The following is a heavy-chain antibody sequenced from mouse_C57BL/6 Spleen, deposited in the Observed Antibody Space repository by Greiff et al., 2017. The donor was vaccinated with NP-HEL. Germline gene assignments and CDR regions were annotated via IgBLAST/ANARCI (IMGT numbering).Heavy chain of an antibody. J-gene: IGHJ4*01. Sequence: EVKLMESGGGLVKPGGSLKLSCAASGFTFSDYGMHWVRQAPEKGLEWVAYISSGSSTIYYADPVKGRFTISRDNAKNTLFLQMTSLRAEDTAMYYCARDDGYYEDAMDYWGQGTSVTVSS. CDR2: ISSGSSTI. CDR1: GFTFSDYG. D-gene: IGHD2-3*01. CDR3: ARDDGYYEDAMDY. V-gene: IGHV5-17*01.